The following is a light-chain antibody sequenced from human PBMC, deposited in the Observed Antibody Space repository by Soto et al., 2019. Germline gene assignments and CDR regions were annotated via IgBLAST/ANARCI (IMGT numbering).Light chain of an antibody. CDR1: QGIRID. CDR2: AAS. CDR3: LQDNTDPWT. J-gene: IGKJ1*01. V-gene: IGKV1-6*01. Sequence: AIQMTQSPSSLSASVGDRVTLTCRASQGIRIDLGWYQQKPGKAPPLLIYAASTLQSGVPSRFSGSGSGTDFSLTISSLQPEDFATYYCLQDNTDPWTFGQGTRVEFK.